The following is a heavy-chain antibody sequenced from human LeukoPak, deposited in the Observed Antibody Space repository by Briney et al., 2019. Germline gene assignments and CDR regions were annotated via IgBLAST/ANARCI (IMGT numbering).Heavy chain of an antibody. CDR2: INAGNGNT. CDR1: GYTFTSYA. CDR3: ARARSGWYSPAMDV. V-gene: IGHV1-3*03. Sequence: ASVKVCCKASGYTFTSYAMHWVRQAPGQRLEWMGWINAGNGNTKYSQEFQGRVTITRDTSASTAYMELSSLRSEDMAVYYCARARSGWYSPAMDVWGKGTTVTVSS. D-gene: IGHD6-19*01. J-gene: IGHJ6*04.